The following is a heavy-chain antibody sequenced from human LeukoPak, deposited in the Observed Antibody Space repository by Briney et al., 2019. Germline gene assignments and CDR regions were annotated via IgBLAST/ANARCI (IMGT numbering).Heavy chain of an antibody. V-gene: IGHV1-69*13. CDR1: GVTFSSYA. CDR2: IIPIFGTA. J-gene: IGHJ4*02. Sequence: GASVKVSCKASGVTFSSYAISWVRQAPGQRLEWMGGIIPIFGTANYAQKFQGRVTITADESTSTAYMELRSLTSEDTAVYYCARGQPGSKDSGYGAFDYWGQGTLVTVSS. D-gene: IGHD5-12*01. CDR3: ARGQPGSKDSGYGAFDY.